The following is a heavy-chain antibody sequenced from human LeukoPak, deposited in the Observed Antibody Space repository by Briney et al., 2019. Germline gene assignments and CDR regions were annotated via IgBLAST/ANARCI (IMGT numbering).Heavy chain of an antibody. Sequence: PSETLSLTCTVSGGSISSYYWSWIRQPAGKGPEWIGRIYTSGSTNYNPSLKSRVTMSVDTSKNQFSLKLSSVTAADTAVYYCTGSGYLYWFDPWGQGTLVTVSS. CDR3: TGSGYLYWFDP. D-gene: IGHD3-22*01. V-gene: IGHV4-4*07. CDR2: IYTSGST. CDR1: GGSISSYY. J-gene: IGHJ5*02.